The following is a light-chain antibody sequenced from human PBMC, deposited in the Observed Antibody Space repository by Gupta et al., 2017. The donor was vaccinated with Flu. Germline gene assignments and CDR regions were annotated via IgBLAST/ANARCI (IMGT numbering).Light chain of an antibody. V-gene: IGKV1-39*01. CDR2: AAS. Sequence: PSSLSASVGDRVTITCRASQYINNFLNWYQQKPGKAPKLLIYAASRVQRGIPSRFSGSGSGADFTLTITRLQPEDFATYYCQQSDDVTWTFGQGTKV. CDR3: QQSDDVTWT. J-gene: IGKJ1*01. CDR1: QYINNF.